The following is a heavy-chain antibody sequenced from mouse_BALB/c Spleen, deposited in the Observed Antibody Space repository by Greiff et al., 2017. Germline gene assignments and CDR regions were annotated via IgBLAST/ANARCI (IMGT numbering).Heavy chain of an antibody. Sequence: EVHLVESGGGLVQPGGSRKLSCAASGFTLSSFGMHWVRQAPEKGLEWVAYISSGSSTIYYAHTVKGRFTISRDKPKNTLFLQMPSLRSEDTAMNDYARSLDYGNYDYAMDYWGQGTSVTVSS. D-gene: IGHD2-1*01. CDR3: ARSLDYGNYDYAMDY. CDR2: ISSGSSTI. J-gene: IGHJ4*01. V-gene: IGHV5-17*02. CDR1: GFTLSSFG.